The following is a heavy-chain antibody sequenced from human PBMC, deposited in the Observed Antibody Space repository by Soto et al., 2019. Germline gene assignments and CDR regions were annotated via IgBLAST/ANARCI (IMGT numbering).Heavy chain of an antibody. V-gene: IGHV3-9*01. Sequence: EVQLVESGGGLVQPGRSLRLSCVGSGFTFDDYGMHWVRQAPGKGLEWVSGISWDSYSIGYADSVKGRFTISRDNAKKSLYLQKNSLKYEDKALYYGAKARGGIDYWGQGTLVTVSS. CDR2: ISWDSYSI. J-gene: IGHJ4*02. D-gene: IGHD3-16*01. CDR3: AKARGGIDY. CDR1: GFTFDDYG.